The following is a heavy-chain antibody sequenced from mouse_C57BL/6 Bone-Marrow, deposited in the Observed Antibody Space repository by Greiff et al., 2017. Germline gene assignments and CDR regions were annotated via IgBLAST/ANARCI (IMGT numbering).Heavy chain of an antibody. CDR1: GFTFSSYA. Sequence: EVQLVEPGAGLVKPGGSLKLSCAASGFTFSSYAMSWVRQTPEKRLEWVAYISSGGDYIYYADTVKGRFTISRDTAWNTLYLQMSSLKSEDTAMYYCTRDDGYCDYWGQGTTLTVSS. D-gene: IGHD2-3*01. J-gene: IGHJ2*01. V-gene: IGHV5-9-1*02. CDR3: TRDDGYCDY. CDR2: ISSGGDYI.